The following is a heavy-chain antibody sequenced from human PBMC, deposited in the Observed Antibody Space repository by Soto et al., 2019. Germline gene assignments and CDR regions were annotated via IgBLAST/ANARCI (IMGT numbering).Heavy chain of an antibody. CDR3: ARGRASWYWDF. Sequence: AAVKVSCKTFGYTFTNYVIHWVRQAPGQGLEWMGWINAGTGNTKYSQKLQDRLTISRDTSAATAYLDLSRLASEDTAVYYCARGRASWYWDFWGHGTLVTVSS. D-gene: IGHD2-8*02. V-gene: IGHV1-3*01. J-gene: IGHJ4*01. CDR2: INAGTGNT. CDR1: GYTFTNYV.